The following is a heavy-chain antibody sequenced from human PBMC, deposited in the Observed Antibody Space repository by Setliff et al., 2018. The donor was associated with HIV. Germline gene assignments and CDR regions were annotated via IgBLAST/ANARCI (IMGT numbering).Heavy chain of an antibody. CDR1: GGSISSNY. CDR3: ARHYPRSDDAFDI. J-gene: IGHJ3*02. CDR2: IYYSGST. V-gene: IGHV4-59*08. Sequence: SETLSLTCTVSGGSISSNYWSWIRQPPGKGLEWIAYIYYSGSTNYNPPLKSRVSISVDTSKNQFSLKLSSVTAADTAVYYCARHYPRSDDAFDIWGQGTMVT. D-gene: IGHD6-19*01.